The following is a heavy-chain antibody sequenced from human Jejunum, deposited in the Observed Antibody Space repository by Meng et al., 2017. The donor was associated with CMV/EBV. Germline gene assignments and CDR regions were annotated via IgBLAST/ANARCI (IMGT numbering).Heavy chain of an antibody. CDR2: LSNAGRSE. CDR3: ARGPPYYDFWSGYRYYFNY. D-gene: IGHD3-3*01. V-gene: IGHV3-30*04. Sequence: SAMHCVRQAPGEGLEWVAVLSNAGRSECYADSVKSRFTISRDNSKNTLYLQMNSLRAEDTAVYYCARGPPYYDFWSGYRYYFNYWSRGTLVTVSS. CDR1: SA. J-gene: IGHJ4*02.